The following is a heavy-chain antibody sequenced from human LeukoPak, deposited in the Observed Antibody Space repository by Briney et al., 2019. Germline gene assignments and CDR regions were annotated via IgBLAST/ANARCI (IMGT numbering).Heavy chain of an antibody. CDR1: GYSFTSYW. J-gene: IGHJ3*02. V-gene: IGHV5-51*01. Sequence: GESLKISCKGSGYSFTSYWIGWVRQMPGKGLEWMGIIYPGDSDTRYSPSFQGQVTISADNSISTAYLQWSSLKASDTAMYYCARLGSTLGDAFDIWGQGTMVTVSS. CDR3: ARLGSTLGDAFDI. D-gene: IGHD5/OR15-5a*01. CDR2: IYPGDSDT.